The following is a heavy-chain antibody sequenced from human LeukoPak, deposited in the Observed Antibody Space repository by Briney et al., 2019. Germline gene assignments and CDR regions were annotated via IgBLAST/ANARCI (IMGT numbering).Heavy chain of an antibody. CDR1: GFTFAGYA. J-gene: IGHJ4*02. Sequence: GGSLRLSCAASGFTFAGYAMSWVRQAPGKGLEWVSGISGSGGSTFYADSVKGRFTISRDNSKNTLYLQMNSLRAEDTAVYYCARDQSSGWYNYWGQGTLVTVSS. CDR3: ARDQSSGWYNY. V-gene: IGHV3-23*01. CDR2: ISGSGGST. D-gene: IGHD6-19*01.